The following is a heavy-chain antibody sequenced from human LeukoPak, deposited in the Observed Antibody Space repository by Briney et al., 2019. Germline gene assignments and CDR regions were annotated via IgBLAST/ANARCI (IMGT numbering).Heavy chain of an antibody. D-gene: IGHD3/OR15-3a*01. CDR3: ARRRDFIDY. CDR2: SSSSGSTI. V-gene: IGHV3-11*01. CDR1: GFTLRDYY. Sequence: GGSLRLSCAASGFTLRDYYMSWIRQAPGKGLEWVSYSSSSGSTIYCADSVKGRFAISRDNAKNSLYLQMNSLRAEDTAVYYCARRRDFIDYWGQETLVTVSS. J-gene: IGHJ4*02.